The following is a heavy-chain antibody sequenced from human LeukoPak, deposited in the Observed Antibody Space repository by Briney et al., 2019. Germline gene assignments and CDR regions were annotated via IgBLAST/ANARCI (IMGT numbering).Heavy chain of an antibody. V-gene: IGHV1-2*06. J-gene: IGHJ4*02. CDR3: ARDYCSSTSCLFDY. D-gene: IGHD2-2*01. Sequence: GASVKVSCKASGYTFTGYHMHWVRQAPGQGLEWMGRINPNSGDTNYVQKFQGRVAMIRDTSISTAFMELTRLRSDDTAVYYCARDYCSSTSCLFDYWGQGTLVTVSS. CDR1: GYTFTGYH. CDR2: INPNSGDT.